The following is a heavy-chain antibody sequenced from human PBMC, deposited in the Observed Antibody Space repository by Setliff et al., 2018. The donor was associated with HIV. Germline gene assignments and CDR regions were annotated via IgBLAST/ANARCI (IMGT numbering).Heavy chain of an antibody. D-gene: IGHD3-10*01. CDR2: IYVSGTT. V-gene: IGHV4-39*01. J-gene: IGHJ4*02. CDR1: GGSISSGSYY. CDR3: ARHPLSMNLWFGVPYFDY. Sequence: PSETLSLTCTVSGGSISSGSYYWGWIRQPPVKGLEWMGSIYVSGTTYYSPSLESRVTISVDTSKNQFSLKVTFVTAADTAVYYCARHPLSMNLWFGVPYFDYWGQGTLVTVSS.